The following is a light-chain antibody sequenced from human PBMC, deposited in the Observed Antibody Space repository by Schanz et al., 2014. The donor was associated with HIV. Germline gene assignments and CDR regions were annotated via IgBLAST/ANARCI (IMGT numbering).Light chain of an antibody. V-gene: IGLV1-51*02. CDR1: NSNIGNNF. CDR2: NND. Sequence: QSVLTQPPSVSAAPGQKVTISCSGSNSNIGNNFVSWYQQFPGTAPRLLIRNNDVRPSGVPDRFSGSKSGNTASLTVSGLQAEDEADYYCSSYAGSILFGGGTKLTVL. CDR3: SSYAGSIL. J-gene: IGLJ2*01.